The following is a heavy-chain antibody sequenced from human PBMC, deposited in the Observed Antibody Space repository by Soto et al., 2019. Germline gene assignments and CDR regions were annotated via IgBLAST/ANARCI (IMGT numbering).Heavy chain of an antibody. J-gene: IGHJ3*01. D-gene: IGHD3-22*01. V-gene: IGHV3-30*18. CDR3: AKDLYDSSGYPF. Sequence: GGSLRLSCAASGFTLSSYGMHWVRQAPGKGLEWVAVISYDGSNKYYADSVKGRFTISRDNSKNTLYLQMNSLRAEDTAVYYCAKDLYDSSGYPFWGQGTMVTISS. CDR1: GFTLSSYG. CDR2: ISYDGSNK.